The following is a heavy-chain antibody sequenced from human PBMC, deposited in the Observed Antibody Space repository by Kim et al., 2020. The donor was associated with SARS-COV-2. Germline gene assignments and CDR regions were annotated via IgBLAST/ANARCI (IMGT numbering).Heavy chain of an antibody. J-gene: IGHJ4*03. Sequence: GGSLRLSCAASGFTFNNFGMNWVRQAPGKGLEWVALIWYDGINTYYADSVKGRFTISRDNSENTLYLQMNSLGGEDTAVYYCVRGRYCINNICYFDFWG. D-gene: IGHD2-15*01. V-gene: IGHV3-33*01. CDR2: IWYDGINT. CDR3: VRGRYCINNICYFDF. CDR1: GFTFNNFG.